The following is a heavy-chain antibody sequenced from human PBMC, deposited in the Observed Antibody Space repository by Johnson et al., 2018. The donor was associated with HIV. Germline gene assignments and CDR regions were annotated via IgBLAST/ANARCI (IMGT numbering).Heavy chain of an antibody. D-gene: IGHD4-17*01. J-gene: IGHJ3*02. CDR1: GFTFSSYA. CDR3: ARGGDYDEGAFDI. Sequence: QVQLVESGGGVVQPGRSLRLSCAASGFTFSSYALHWVRQAPGKGLGWVAVISFDGSSTSSADSVKGRFTISRDNAKKPLYLQMNSMRAEDTAVYYCARGGDYDEGAFDIWGQGTMVTVSS. CDR2: ISFDGSST. V-gene: IGHV3-30*04.